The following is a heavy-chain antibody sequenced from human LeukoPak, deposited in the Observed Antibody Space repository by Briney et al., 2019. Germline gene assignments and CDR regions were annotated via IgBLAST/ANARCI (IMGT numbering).Heavy chain of an antibody. Sequence: GRSLRLSCAASGFTCSSYAMHWVRQAPGKGLEWVAVISYDGSNKYYADSVKGRFTISRDNSKNTLYLQMNSLRAEDTAVYYCARAEQQLVLDYWGQGTLVTVSS. CDR1: GFTCSSYA. CDR2: ISYDGSNK. D-gene: IGHD6-13*01. CDR3: ARAEQQLVLDY. V-gene: IGHV3-30-3*01. J-gene: IGHJ4*02.